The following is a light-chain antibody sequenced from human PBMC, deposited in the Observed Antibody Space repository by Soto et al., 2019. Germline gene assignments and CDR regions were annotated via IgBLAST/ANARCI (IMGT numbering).Light chain of an antibody. CDR1: ESIDSY. J-gene: IGKJ5*01. CDR2: GAS. Sequence: IQMTQSPSSLPASVGDRVTITCRASESIDSYLNWYQQKPGKAPKLLIHGASSLQTGVPSRFSGSGSGTDFTLTISSLQPEDFATYYCQQFNNYPPITFGQGTRLEIK. CDR3: QQFNNYPPIT. V-gene: IGKV1D-13*01.